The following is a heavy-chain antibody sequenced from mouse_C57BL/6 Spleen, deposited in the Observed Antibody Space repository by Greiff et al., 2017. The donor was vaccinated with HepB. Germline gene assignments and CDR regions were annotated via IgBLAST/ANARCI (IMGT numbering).Heavy chain of an antibody. CDR3: ARDYYGGDYFDY. J-gene: IGHJ2*01. D-gene: IGHD1-1*01. V-gene: IGHV1-19*01. Sequence: EVQLQQSGPVLVKPGASVKMSCKASGYTFTDYYMNWVKQSHGKSLEWIGVINPYNGGTSYNQKFKGKATLTVDKSSSTAYMELNSLTSEDSAVYYCARDYYGGDYFDYWGQGTTLTVSS. CDR2: INPYNGGT. CDR1: GYTFTDYY.